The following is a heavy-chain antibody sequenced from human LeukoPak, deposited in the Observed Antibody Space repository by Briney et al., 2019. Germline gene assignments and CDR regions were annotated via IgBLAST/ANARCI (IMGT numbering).Heavy chain of an antibody. CDR1: GYSFTSYW. CDR3: ARQGDGYSSSLRRYLDAFDI. D-gene: IGHD6-6*01. Sequence: GESLKISCKGSGYSFTSYWIGWVRQMPGKGLEGMGIIYPGDSDTRYSPSFQGQVTISADKSISTAYLQWSSLKASDTAMYYCARQGDGYSSSLRRYLDAFDIWGQGTMVTVSS. V-gene: IGHV5-51*01. J-gene: IGHJ3*02. CDR2: IYPGDSDT.